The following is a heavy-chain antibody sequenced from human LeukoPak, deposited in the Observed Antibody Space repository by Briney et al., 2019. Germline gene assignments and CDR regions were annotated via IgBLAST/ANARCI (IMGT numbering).Heavy chain of an antibody. Sequence: GGTLRLSCAASGFTFSSYGMSWVRQAPGKGLEWVSAISGSGGSTYYADSVKGRFTISRDNAKNSLYLQMNSLRAEDTAVYYCAREYCSSTSCYGLAAFDIWGQGTMVTVSS. CDR3: AREYCSSTSCYGLAAFDI. D-gene: IGHD2-2*01. CDR2: ISGSGGST. J-gene: IGHJ3*02. V-gene: IGHV3-23*01. CDR1: GFTFSSYG.